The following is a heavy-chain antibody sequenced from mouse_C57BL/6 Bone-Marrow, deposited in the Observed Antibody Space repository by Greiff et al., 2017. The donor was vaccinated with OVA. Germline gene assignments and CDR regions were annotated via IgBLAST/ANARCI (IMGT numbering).Heavy chain of an antibody. CDR3: ARGTAMVTTRWYFDV. Sequence: VQLQQSGPELVKPGASVKISCKASGYAFSSSWMNWVKQRPGKGLEWIGRIYPGDGDTNYNGKFKGKATLTADKSSSTAYMQLSSLTSEASAVYFCARGTAMVTTRWYFDVWGTGTTVTVSS. V-gene: IGHV1-82*01. CDR2: IYPGDGDT. CDR1: GYAFSSSW. J-gene: IGHJ1*03. D-gene: IGHD2-2*01.